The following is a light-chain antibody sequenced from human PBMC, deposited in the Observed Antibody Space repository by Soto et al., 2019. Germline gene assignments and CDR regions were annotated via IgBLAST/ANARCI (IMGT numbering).Light chain of an antibody. CDR3: QKYYSAPET. CDR2: AAS. V-gene: IGKV1-27*01. J-gene: IGKJ1*01. CDR1: QGISSY. Sequence: DIQMTQSPSSLSASVGDRVTITCRASQGISSYFAWYQQKPGKVPKVLIYAASTLHSGVPSRFSGSGSGTEFTLTISNVQPEDVATYYCQKYYSAPETFGQGTKVEIK.